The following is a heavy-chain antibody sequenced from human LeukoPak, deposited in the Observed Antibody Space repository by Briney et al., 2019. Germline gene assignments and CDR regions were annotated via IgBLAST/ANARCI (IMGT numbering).Heavy chain of an antibody. J-gene: IGHJ4*02. CDR2: IANDGRDK. CDR3: AKDGSIGAAKYYFDS. D-gene: IGHD2-15*01. CDR1: GXTFSIYG. Sequence: GGSLRLSCAASGXTFSIYGMHWVRQAPGKGLEWVAVIANDGRDKKYVDSVKGRSTISRDNSKNTLYLQMDSLRAEDTAVYYCAKDGSIGAAKYYFDSWGQGTLVTVSS. V-gene: IGHV3-30*18.